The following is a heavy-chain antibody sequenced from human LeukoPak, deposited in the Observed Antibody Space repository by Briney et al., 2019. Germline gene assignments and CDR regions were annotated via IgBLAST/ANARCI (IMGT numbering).Heavy chain of an antibody. V-gene: IGHV3-23*01. CDR1: GFTFSTYG. D-gene: IGHD2-2*01. CDR2: ISSSGGST. J-gene: IGHJ4*02. CDR3: AKGVYGYADYALLDF. Sequence: GGTLRLSCAASGFTFSTYGMSWVRQAPGKGLEWVSAISSSGGSTYYADSVKGRFTISRDSSKNTLYLLMSSLRAEDTAVYYCAKGVYGYADYALLDFWGQGTLVTVSS.